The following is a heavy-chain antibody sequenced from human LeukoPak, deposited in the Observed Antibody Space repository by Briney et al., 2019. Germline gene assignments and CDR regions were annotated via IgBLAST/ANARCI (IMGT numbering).Heavy chain of an antibody. Sequence: QSGGSLRLSCAASGFTVSSNYMSWVRQAPGKGLEWVSAISGVGGTTFYADSVKGRFTIARDNSKNTLYLQMNSLRAEDTAVYYCAKNPSYQGDSWGQGTLVTVSS. CDR2: ISGVGGTT. J-gene: IGHJ4*02. D-gene: IGHD3-16*02. CDR3: AKNPSYQGDS. CDR1: GFTVSSNY. V-gene: IGHV3-23*01.